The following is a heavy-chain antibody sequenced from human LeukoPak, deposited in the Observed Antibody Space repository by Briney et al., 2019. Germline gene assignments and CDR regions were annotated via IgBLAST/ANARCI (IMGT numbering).Heavy chain of an antibody. CDR2: IYYSGST. J-gene: IGHJ4*02. D-gene: IGHD3-16*02. CDR3: ARLYYVWGSYRFDY. V-gene: IGHV4-30-4*01. Sequence: SETLSLTCTVSGGSISSGDYYWGWIRQPPGKGLEWIGYIYYSGSTYYNPSLKSRVTISVDTSKNQFSLKLSSVTAADTAVYYCARLYYVWGSYRFDYWGQGALVTVSS. CDR1: GGSISSGDYY.